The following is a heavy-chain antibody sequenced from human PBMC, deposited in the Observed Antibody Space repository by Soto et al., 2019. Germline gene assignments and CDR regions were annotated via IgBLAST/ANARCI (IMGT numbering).Heavy chain of an antibody. CDR3: TSQYCGGDCSRVDP. D-gene: IGHD2-21*02. Sequence: EVQLVESGGGLVQPGGSLKLSCAASGFTLSGSRIHWVRQASGKGLEWVGRIRSKAESYATAYAASVKGSCTISRDDAKNTAYLQMNSLKTEDTAVYYCTSQYCGGDCSRVDPWGQGTLVTVSS. CDR2: IRSKAESYAT. V-gene: IGHV3-73*02. CDR1: GFTLSGSR. J-gene: IGHJ5*02.